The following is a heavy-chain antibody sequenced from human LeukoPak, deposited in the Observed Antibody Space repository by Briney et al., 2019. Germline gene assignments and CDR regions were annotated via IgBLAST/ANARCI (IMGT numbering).Heavy chain of an antibody. CDR3: ARGGYCSGGSCYEVAYYYYGMDV. CDR2: INTNTGNP. J-gene: IGHJ6*02. V-gene: IGHV7-4-1*02. CDR1: GYTFTGYY. D-gene: IGHD2-15*01. Sequence: GASVKVSCKASGYTFTGYYMHWVRQAPGQGLEWMGWINTNTGNPTYAQGFTGRFVFSLDTSVSTAYLQISSLKAEDTAVYYCARGGYCSGGSCYEVAYYYYGMDVWGQGTTVTVSS.